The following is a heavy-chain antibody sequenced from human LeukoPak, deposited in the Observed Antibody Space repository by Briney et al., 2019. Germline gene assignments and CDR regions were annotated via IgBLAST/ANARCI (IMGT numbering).Heavy chain of an antibody. V-gene: IGHV3-23*01. D-gene: IGHD6-13*01. Sequence: GGSLRLSCATSGFTFSSYAMSWVRQAPGKGLEWVSGISGSGGSTYYADSVKGRFTISRDNSKNTLYLQMNSLRAEDTAVYYCAKMGPPKLIAAAGMGSWGQGTLVTVSS. CDR3: AKMGPPKLIAAAGMGS. CDR2: ISGSGGST. CDR1: GFTFSSYA. J-gene: IGHJ5*02.